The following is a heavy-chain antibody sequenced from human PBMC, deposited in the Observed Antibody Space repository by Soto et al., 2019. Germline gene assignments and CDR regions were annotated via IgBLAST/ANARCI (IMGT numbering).Heavy chain of an antibody. CDR1: GFTFSSYA. CDR2: ISGSAGNT. CDR3: AKDPLNVVTPVDY. J-gene: IGHJ4*02. D-gene: IGHD2-21*02. V-gene: IGHV3-23*01. Sequence: AGGSLRLSCVVSGFTFSSYAMSWVRQAPGRGLEWVSAISGSAGNTYFADSVKGRFTISRDHSKNTLYLQMNSLRAEDTAVYYCAKDPLNVVTPVDYWGQGTLVTVSS.